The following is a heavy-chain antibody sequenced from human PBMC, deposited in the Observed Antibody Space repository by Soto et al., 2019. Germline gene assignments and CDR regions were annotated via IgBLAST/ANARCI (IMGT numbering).Heavy chain of an antibody. D-gene: IGHD2-15*01. CDR3: ARGDCVGGTCYSFAGSFYYYMDV. CDR1: GFTFGNYC. J-gene: IGHJ6*03. V-gene: IGHV3-74*01. Sequence: EVQLVESGGGLVQPGGSLRLSCAASGFTFGNYCMYWVRQAPGKGLVWVSRINSDGSVSSYADSVKGRLTISRDNVKNSRYLQMDRLRVEDTAVYYCARGDCVGGTCYSFAGSFYYYMDVWGKGTTVTVFS. CDR2: INSDGSVS.